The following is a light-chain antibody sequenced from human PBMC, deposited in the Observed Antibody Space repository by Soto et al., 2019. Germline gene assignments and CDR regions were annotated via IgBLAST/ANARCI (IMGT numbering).Light chain of an antibody. CDR3: QSYDSSLSAFYV. J-gene: IGLJ1*01. V-gene: IGLV1-40*01. CDR2: GNS. CDR1: SXNIXAGYD. Sequence: QPVLTQPPSVSGXPXQRVTXSCTXSSXNIXAGYDVHWYQQLPGTAPKLLIYGNSNRPSGVPDRFSGSKSGTSASLAITGLQAEDEADYYCQSYDSSLSAFYVFGTGTKLTVL.